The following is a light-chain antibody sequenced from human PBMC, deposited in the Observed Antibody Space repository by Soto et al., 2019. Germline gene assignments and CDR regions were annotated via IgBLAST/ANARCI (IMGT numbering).Light chain of an antibody. CDR3: QQRHMWPIT. J-gene: IGKJ5*01. V-gene: IGKV3-11*01. CDR1: QSFRGL. CDR2: DAY. Sequence: EVVLTQSPVTLSLSTVERATLYCRASQSFRGLLAWYQQKPGQAPRLLIYDAYNRATVIPPRFRGSGAGTDFTLTISSLEPEDSAVYYFQQRHMWPITFGQGTRLEIK.